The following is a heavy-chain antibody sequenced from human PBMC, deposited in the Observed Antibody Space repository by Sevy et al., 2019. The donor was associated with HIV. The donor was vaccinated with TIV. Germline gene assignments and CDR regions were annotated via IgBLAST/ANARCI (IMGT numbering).Heavy chain of an antibody. J-gene: IGHJ4*02. CDR1: GFTFSSYA. V-gene: IGHV3-23*01. D-gene: IGHD3-22*01. Sequence: GGSLRLSCAASGFTFSSYAMSWVRQAPGEGLEWVSAISGSGGSTYYADSVKGRFTISRDNSKNTLYLQMNSLRAEDTAVYYCAKEGDYYDSSGYYWDYWGQGTLVTVSS. CDR3: AKEGDYYDSSGYYWDY. CDR2: ISGSGGST.